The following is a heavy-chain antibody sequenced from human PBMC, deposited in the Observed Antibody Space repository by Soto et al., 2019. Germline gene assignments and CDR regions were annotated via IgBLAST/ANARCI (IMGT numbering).Heavy chain of an antibody. V-gene: IGHV3-53*01. CDR1: GFTVSSNY. Sequence: GGSLRLSCAASGFTVSSNYMSWVRQAPGKGLEWVSVIYSGGSTYYADSVKGRFTISRDNSKNTLYLQMNSLSAEATAVYYCAMPRTGPYGGYFDYWGQGTLVTVSS. CDR3: AMPRTGPYGGYFDY. D-gene: IGHD3-10*01. J-gene: IGHJ4*02. CDR2: IYSGGST.